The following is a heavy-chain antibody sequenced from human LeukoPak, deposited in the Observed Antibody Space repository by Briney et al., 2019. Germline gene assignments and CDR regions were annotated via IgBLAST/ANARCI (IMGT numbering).Heavy chain of an antibody. CDR1: GFTFSSYG. CDR3: ARPHIVVVTHDAFDI. V-gene: IGHV3-23*01. CDR2: ISGSGGST. D-gene: IGHD2-21*02. Sequence: GGSLRLSCAGSGFTFSSYGMSWVRQAPGKGLEWVSAISGSGGSTYYADSVKGRFTISRDNAKNSLYLQMNSLRAEDTAVYYCARPHIVVVTHDAFDIWAQGTMVTVSS. J-gene: IGHJ3*02.